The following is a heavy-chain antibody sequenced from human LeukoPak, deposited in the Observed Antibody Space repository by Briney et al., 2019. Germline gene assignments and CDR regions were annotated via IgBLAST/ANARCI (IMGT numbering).Heavy chain of an antibody. D-gene: IGHD1-1*01. Sequence: PSETLSLTCTVSGGSISSYYWSWIRQPPGKGLEWIGYISYSGSTNYNPSLKSRVTISVDTSKNQFSLKLSSVTAADTAVYFCARDPLSTNDFDIWGQGTMVTVSS. V-gene: IGHV4-59*01. CDR2: ISYSGST. CDR3: ARDPLSTNDFDI. CDR1: GGSISSYY. J-gene: IGHJ3*02.